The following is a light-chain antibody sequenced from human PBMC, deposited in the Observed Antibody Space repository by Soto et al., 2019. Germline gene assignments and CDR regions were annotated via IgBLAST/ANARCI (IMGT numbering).Light chain of an antibody. Sequence: QSVLTQPPSASGSTGQSVTISCTGTNSDVGGYNYVSWYQQHPGKAPKLMIYEVSHRPSGVPDRFSGSKSGNTASLTVSGLRAEDEADYYCSSYAGSNNYVFGTGTKLTVL. CDR1: NSDVGGYNY. V-gene: IGLV2-8*01. J-gene: IGLJ1*01. CDR3: SSYAGSNNYV. CDR2: EVS.